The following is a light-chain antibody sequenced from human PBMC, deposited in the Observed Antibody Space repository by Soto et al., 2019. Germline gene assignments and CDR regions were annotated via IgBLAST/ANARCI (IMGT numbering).Light chain of an antibody. J-gene: IGKJ3*01. V-gene: IGKV1-27*01. CDR2: AAS. Sequence: IQMTQSPTSLSASVGDRVTITCRASQDIRNFVAWYQQKPGKAPKLLIYAASTLQSGAPSRFRGSGSGTDFTLTINSLKPEDVETYSCQKYSSVPVFGPGTKVEIK. CDR3: QKYSSVPV. CDR1: QDIRNF.